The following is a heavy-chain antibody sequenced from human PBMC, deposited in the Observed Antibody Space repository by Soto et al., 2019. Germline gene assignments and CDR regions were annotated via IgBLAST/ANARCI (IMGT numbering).Heavy chain of an antibody. CDR2: IRNKANDYTT. D-gene: IGHD4-17*01. CDR3: ARGLMTTAVYYFDS. J-gene: IGHJ4*02. CDR1: GFTFSYYY. V-gene: IGHV3-72*01. Sequence: PGGSLRLSCAASGFTFSYYYMDWARQAPGKGLEWIGRIRNKANDYTTEYAASVKGRFTISRDDSRKSLYLQMNSLKTEDTAVYFCARGLMTTAVYYFDSWGRGTLVTVSS.